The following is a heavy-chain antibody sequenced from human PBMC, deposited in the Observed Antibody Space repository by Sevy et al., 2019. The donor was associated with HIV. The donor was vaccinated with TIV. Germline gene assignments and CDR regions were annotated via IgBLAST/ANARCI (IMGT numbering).Heavy chain of an antibody. CDR1: GFTFSSYA. J-gene: IGHJ4*02. CDR3: AKVGTMVQGAAPFDY. V-gene: IGHV3-23*01. D-gene: IGHD3-10*01. CDR2: ISDSGDST. Sequence: GGSLRLSCAASGFTFSSYAMSWVRQAPGKGLEWVSAISDSGDSTYYADSVKGRFTISRDNSKNTLYLQMNSLRAEVTAVYYCAKVGTMVQGAAPFDYWGQGTLVTVSS.